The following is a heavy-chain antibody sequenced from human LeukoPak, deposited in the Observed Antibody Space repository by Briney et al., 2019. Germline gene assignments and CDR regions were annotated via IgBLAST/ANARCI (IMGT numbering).Heavy chain of an antibody. CDR1: GGSISSYY. J-gene: IGHJ2*01. V-gene: IGHV4-59*01. CDR2: IYYSGST. CDR3: ARERRDSNWALPRYFDL. D-gene: IGHD4-11*01. Sequence: PSETLSLTCTVSGGSISSYYWSWIRQPPGKGLEWSGYIYYSGSTNYNPSLKSRVTISVDTSKNQFSLKLSSVTAADTAVYYCARERRDSNWALPRYFDLWGRGTLVTVSS.